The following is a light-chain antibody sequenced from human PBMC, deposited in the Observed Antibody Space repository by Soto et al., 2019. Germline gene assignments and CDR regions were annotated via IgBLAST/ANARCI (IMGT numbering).Light chain of an antibody. Sequence: AIQLTQSPSSLSASVGDRVTITCRASRGISSALAWYQQKPGKAPKLLIYDASSLKSGVPSRFSGSGSGTDFTLTISSLQPEDFATYYCQQFNSYPITFGQGTRLEIK. V-gene: IGKV1-13*02. J-gene: IGKJ5*01. CDR3: QQFNSYPIT. CDR2: DAS. CDR1: RGISSA.